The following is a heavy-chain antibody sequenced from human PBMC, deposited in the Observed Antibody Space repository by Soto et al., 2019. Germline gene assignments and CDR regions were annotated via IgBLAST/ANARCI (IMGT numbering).Heavy chain of an antibody. CDR3: ARVVRYFDGLRDYFDY. D-gene: IGHD3-9*01. CDR2: IYYSGST. V-gene: IGHV4-30-4*01. J-gene: IGHJ4*02. Sequence: QVQLQESGPGLVKPSQTLSLTCTVSGGSVSSGDYYWSWIRQPPGKGLEWLGYIYYSGSTYYNPSLXSXVXIAXDTSKTQFSLKLNSVTAADTAVYYCARVVRYFDGLRDYFDYWGQGTLVTVSS. CDR1: GGSVSSGDYY.